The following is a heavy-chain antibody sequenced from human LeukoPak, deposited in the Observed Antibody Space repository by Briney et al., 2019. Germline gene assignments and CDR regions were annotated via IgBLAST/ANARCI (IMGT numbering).Heavy chain of an antibody. V-gene: IGHV3-21*01. Sequence: GGSLRLSCAASGFTFSTYSMNWVRQAPGKGLECVSSISSSSGYIYYADSVKGRFTISRDNAKNSLYLQMNSLRAEDTALYYCARDQSYGTYYFDYWGQGTLVTVSS. CDR2: ISSSSGYI. J-gene: IGHJ4*02. CDR1: GFTFSTYS. CDR3: ARDQSYGTYYFDY. D-gene: IGHD5-18*01.